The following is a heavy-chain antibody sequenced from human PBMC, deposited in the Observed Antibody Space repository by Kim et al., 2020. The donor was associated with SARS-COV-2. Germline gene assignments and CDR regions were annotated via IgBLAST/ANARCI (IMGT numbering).Heavy chain of an antibody. V-gene: IGHV3-7*03. Sequence: GGSLRLSCAASGFTFSSYWMSWVRQAPGKGLEWVANIKQDGSEKYYVDSVKGPFTISRDNAKNSLYLQMNSLRAEDTAVYYCARDMLRISAAGTGGFDSCGQGTLGTVSS. CDR1: GFTFSSYW. J-gene: IGHJ4*02. CDR2: IKQDGSEK. D-gene: IGHD6-13*01. CDR3: ARDMLRISAAGTGGFDS.